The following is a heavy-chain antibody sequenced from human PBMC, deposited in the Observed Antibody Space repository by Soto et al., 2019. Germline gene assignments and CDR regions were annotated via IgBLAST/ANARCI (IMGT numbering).Heavy chain of an antibody. D-gene: IGHD3-10*01. CDR3: ARDAGSWGY. V-gene: IGHV3-48*02. CDR1: GFTFSDYS. CDR2: ISSSSSTI. J-gene: IGHJ4*02. Sequence: EVQLVESGGGLVQPGGSLRLSCAASGFTFSDYSIDWVRQAPGKGLEWVSYISSSSSTIYYADSVKGRFTISRDNAKNSRYLQMNSLRDEDTAVYYCARDAGSWGYWGQGTLVTVSS.